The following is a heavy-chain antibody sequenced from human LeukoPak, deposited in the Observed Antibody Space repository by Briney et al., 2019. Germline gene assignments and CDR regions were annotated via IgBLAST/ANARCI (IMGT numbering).Heavy chain of an antibody. CDR2: IIPIFGTA. Sequence: ASVKVSCKASGGTFSSYAISWVRQAPGQGLEWMGGIIPIFGTANYAQKFQGRVTITTDESTSTAYMELSSLRSEDTAVYYCARGPVKYYYDSGGYYYKGYYYYYYYMDVWGKGTTVTVSS. V-gene: IGHV1-69*05. D-gene: IGHD3-22*01. CDR3: ARGPVKYYYDSGGYYYKGYYYYYYYMDV. J-gene: IGHJ6*03. CDR1: GGTFSSYA.